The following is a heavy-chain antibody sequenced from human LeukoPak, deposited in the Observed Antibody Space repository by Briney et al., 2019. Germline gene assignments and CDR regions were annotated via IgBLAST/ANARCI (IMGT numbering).Heavy chain of an antibody. CDR2: IKSDGSET. CDR3: ARVISYFDL. Sequence: GGSLRLSCAASGFTFSRHWMHWVRQGPGKGLEWVSRIKSDGSETQYADSVKGRFTISRDNAHNTLYLQMTSLRPEDTAIYYCARVISYFDLWGQGALVTASS. D-gene: IGHD3-3*02. J-gene: IGHJ4*02. CDR1: GFTFSRHW. V-gene: IGHV3-74*01.